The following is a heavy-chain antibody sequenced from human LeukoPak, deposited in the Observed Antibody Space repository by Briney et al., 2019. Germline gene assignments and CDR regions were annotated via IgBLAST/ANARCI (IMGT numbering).Heavy chain of an antibody. J-gene: IGHJ4*02. CDR3: ASGIAAALFDY. CDR2: ISSSSNYI. D-gene: IGHD6-13*01. CDR1: GFTLSSYS. V-gene: IGHV3-21*01. Sequence: PGGTLRLSCAASGFTLSSYSMNWVRQAPGNELEWVSSISSSSNYIYYLDSVKGRFTISRDNAKNSLYLQMNSLRAEDTAVYYCASGIAAALFDYWGQGTLVTVSS.